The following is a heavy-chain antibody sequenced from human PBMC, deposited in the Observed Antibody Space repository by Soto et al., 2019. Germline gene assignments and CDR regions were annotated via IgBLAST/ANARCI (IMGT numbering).Heavy chain of an antibody. CDR1: GFTFSDYY. Sequence: GSLRLSCAASGFTFSDYYMSWIRQAPGKGLEWISYITSSGSTVYYADSVKGRFTISRDNAKNSLYLQLNSLRAEDTAVYYCARTVAVSAIAEYFQHWGQGTLVTVSS. V-gene: IGHV3-11*01. J-gene: IGHJ1*01. CDR3: ARTVAVSAIAEYFQH. CDR2: ITSSGSTV. D-gene: IGHD6-19*01.